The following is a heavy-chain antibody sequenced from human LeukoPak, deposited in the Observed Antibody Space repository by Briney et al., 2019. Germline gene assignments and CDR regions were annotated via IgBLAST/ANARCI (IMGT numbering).Heavy chain of an antibody. V-gene: IGHV1-24*01. J-gene: IGHJ4*02. CDR1: GYTLTELS. CDR2: FDPEDSET. Sequence: ASVKVSCKVSGYTLTELSMHWVRQAPGKGLEWMGGFDPEDSETIYAQKFQGRVTMTEDTSTDKAYMELSSLRSEDTAVYYCATGPRGPLYLARISPFDYWGQGTLVTVSS. CDR3: ATGPRGPLYLARISPFDY. D-gene: IGHD2-2*02.